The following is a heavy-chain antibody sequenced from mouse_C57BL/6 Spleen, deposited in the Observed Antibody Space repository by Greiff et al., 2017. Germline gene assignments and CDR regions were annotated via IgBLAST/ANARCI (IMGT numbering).Heavy chain of an antibody. Sequence: EVKLVESGGGLVQPGGSLSLSCAASGFTFTDYSLSWVRQPPGKALAWLGFISTKANGSTTEYSASVKGRFTISRYNSQSILKLQMNALRAEDSATSSCASSSSYADGFAYWGQGTLVTVSA. V-gene: IGHV7-3*01. CDR1: GFTFTDYS. CDR2: ISTKANGSTT. CDR3: ASSSSYADGFAY. J-gene: IGHJ3*01. D-gene: IGHD1-1*01.